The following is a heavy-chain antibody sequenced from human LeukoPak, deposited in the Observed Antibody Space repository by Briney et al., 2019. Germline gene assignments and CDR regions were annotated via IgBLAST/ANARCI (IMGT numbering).Heavy chain of an antibody. CDR1: GSSIISRSYY. J-gene: IGHJ4*02. CDR3: TRVGERETGGRLFDY. CDR2: V. V-gene: IGHV4-39*07. Sequence: SETLSLTCTVSGSSIISRSYYWGWVRQSPGKGLEWMGSVYNPSLMSRITISRDTSRNQLSLRLTSVTAADTAIYYCTRVGERETGGRLFDYWGQGTLVTVSS. D-gene: IGHD3-16*01.